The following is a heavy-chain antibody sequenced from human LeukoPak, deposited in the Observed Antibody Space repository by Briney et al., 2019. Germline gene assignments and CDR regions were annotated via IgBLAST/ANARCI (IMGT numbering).Heavy chain of an antibody. CDR1: GYNFTGYY. Sequence: ASVKVSCKASGYNFTGYYIDWVRQAPGQGLEWMGWINPYSGVTNYAQKFQGRVTMTRDTSISTVYMELSRLRSDDTAVYYCARHLVGATFDYWGQGTLVTVSS. CDR2: INPYSGVT. D-gene: IGHD1-26*01. V-gene: IGHV1-2*02. J-gene: IGHJ4*02. CDR3: ARHLVGATFDY.